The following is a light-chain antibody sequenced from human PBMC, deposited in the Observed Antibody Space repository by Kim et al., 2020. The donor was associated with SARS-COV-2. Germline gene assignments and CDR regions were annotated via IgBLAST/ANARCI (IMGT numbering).Light chain of an antibody. J-gene: IGKJ2*01. Sequence: DIQLTQSPSTLSASVGDRVTVTCRASQSISDWLAWYQQKPGKAPKILIYKASNLESGVPSRFSGSGSGTEFTLTISSLQPDDFATYDCQQYNNYPYTFGQGTKLEI. CDR1: QSISDW. CDR3: QQYNNYPYT. CDR2: KAS. V-gene: IGKV1-5*03.